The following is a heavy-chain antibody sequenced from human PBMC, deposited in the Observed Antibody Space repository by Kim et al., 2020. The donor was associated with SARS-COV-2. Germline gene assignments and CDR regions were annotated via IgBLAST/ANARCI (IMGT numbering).Heavy chain of an antibody. CDR2: INPNSGGT. CDR1: GYTFTGYY. J-gene: IGHJ6*03. Sequence: ASVKVSCKASGYTFTGYYMHWVRQAPGQGLEWMGWINPNSGGTNYAQKFQGRVTMTRDTSISTAYMELSRLRSDDTAVYYCARYRLGYCSSTSCYHYYYMDVWGKGTTVTVSS. D-gene: IGHD2-2*01. V-gene: IGHV1-2*02. CDR3: ARYRLGYCSSTSCYHYYYMDV.